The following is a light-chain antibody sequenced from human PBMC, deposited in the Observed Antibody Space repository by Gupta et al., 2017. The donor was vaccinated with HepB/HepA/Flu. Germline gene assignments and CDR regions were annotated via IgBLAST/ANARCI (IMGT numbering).Light chain of an antibody. Sequence: QSLLTQPPPASGTPGQRVTIACSGSSSNIGSNYVYWYQQLPGTAPKLLIYRNNQRPSGVPDRFSGSRSGTSASLAISGLRSEDEADYYCAAWDDSLSGVVFGGGTELTVL. J-gene: IGLJ2*01. V-gene: IGLV1-47*01. CDR1: SSNIGSNY. CDR2: RNN. CDR3: AAWDDSLSGVV.